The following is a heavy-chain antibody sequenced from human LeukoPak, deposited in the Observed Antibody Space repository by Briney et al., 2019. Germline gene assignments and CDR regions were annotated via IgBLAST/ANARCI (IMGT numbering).Heavy chain of an antibody. V-gene: IGHV3-23*01. CDR3: TKDSHWILFDD. D-gene: IGHD2-2*03. Sequence: GGTLRLSCSASGFTFTTYGMNWVRQAPGKGLEWVSGIGGSGTRTYYADSVKGRFTISRDNSKNTLYLQMNSLRDEDTAVYYCTKDSHWILFDDWGQGTLVTVSS. J-gene: IGHJ4*02. CDR1: GFTFTTYG. CDR2: IGGSGTRT.